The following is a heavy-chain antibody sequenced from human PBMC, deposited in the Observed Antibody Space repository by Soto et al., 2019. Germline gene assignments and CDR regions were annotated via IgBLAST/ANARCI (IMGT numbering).Heavy chain of an antibody. Sequence: QVQLVQSGAELKKPEASVKVSCKTSGGTFSSYAISWVRQAPGQGLEWMGGIIPIFGTANYAQKFQGRVTITADKSTSTAYMELSSLRSEDTAVYYCAVGITGTTGDYWGQGTLVTVSS. CDR3: AVGITGTTGDY. V-gene: IGHV1-69*06. D-gene: IGHD1-7*01. J-gene: IGHJ4*02. CDR1: GGTFSSYA. CDR2: IIPIFGTA.